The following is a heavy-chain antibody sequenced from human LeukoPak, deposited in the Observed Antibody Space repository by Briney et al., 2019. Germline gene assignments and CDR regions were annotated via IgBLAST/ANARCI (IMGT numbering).Heavy chain of an antibody. Sequence: GGSLRLSCAASGFTFSDYAMSWVRQAPGKGLEWVSAITGGGSGIYYADSMKSRFTISRDNSKNTLYLQINSLRAEDTAVYYCAKWGDYDVLTGYYVSDYWGQGTLVTVSS. J-gene: IGHJ4*02. CDR3: AKWGDYDVLTGYYVSDY. V-gene: IGHV3-23*01. D-gene: IGHD3-9*01. CDR2: ITGGGSGI. CDR1: GFTFSDYA.